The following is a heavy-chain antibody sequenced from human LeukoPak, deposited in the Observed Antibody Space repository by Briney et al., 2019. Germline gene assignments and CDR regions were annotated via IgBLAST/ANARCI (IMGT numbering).Heavy chain of an antibody. CDR1: GYSFTSYW. CDR3: AIQDGYNYEFDY. CDR2: IYPGDSDT. J-gene: IGHJ4*02. D-gene: IGHD5-24*01. V-gene: IGHV5-51*01. Sequence: GESLKISFKGSGYSFTSYWIGWVRQRPGKSLEWMGIIYPGDSDTRYSPSFQGHVTISADKSISTAYLQWSSLKASDTAMYYCAIQDGYNYEFDYWGQGTLVTVSS.